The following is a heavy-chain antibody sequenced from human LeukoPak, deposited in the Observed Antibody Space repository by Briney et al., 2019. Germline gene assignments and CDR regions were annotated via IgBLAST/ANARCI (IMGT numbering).Heavy chain of an antibody. Sequence: WASVKVSCKASGYTFTSYGISWVRQAPGQGLEWMGWISAYNGNTNYAQKLQGRVTMTTDTYTSTAYMELRSLRSDDTAVYYCARDYLLGEPRPPLFVEDYWGQGTLVTVSS. D-gene: IGHD3-10*01. V-gene: IGHV1-18*01. CDR1: GYTFTSYG. CDR2: ISAYNGNT. CDR3: ARDYLLGEPRPPLFVEDY. J-gene: IGHJ4*02.